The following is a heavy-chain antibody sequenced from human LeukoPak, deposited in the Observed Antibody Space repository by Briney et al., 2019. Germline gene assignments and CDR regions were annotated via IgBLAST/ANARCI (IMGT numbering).Heavy chain of an antibody. V-gene: IGHV5-51*01. CDR2: IYPGDSDT. D-gene: IGHD3-3*01. J-gene: IGHJ6*03. CDR3: ARSGYDFWSGYPYYYYYMDV. Sequence: GESLKISCKGSGYSFTSYWIGWVRQMPGKGLEWMGIIYPGDSDTRYSPSFQGQVTISADKSISTAYLQWSSLKASDTAMYYCARSGYDFWSGYPYYYYYMDVWGKGTTVTVSS. CDR1: GYSFTSYW.